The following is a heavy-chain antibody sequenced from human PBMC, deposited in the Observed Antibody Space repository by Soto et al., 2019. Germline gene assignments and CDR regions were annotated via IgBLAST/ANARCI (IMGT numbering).Heavy chain of an antibody. J-gene: IGHJ5*02. CDR2: IFHSGST. Sequence: SETLSLTCAVSGGSISSPNWWSWARQPPGKGLEWIGEIFHSGSTNYNPSLKSRVTILVDKSKNQFSLILNSVTAADTAVYYCARERPDGARLDPWGQGTLVTVSS. D-gene: IGHD6-6*01. CDR1: GGSISSPNW. V-gene: IGHV4-4*02. CDR3: ARERPDGARLDP.